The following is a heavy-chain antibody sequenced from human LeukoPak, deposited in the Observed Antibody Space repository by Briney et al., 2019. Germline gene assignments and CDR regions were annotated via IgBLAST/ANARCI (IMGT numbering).Heavy chain of an antibody. J-gene: IGHJ4*02. V-gene: IGHV3-30-3*01. CDR1: GFTFSSYA. CDR2: ISYDGSNK. CDR3: ARDRQVVVTPMGY. Sequence: PGGSLRLSCAASGFTFSSYAMHWVRQAPGKGLEWVAVISYDGSNKYYADSVKGRFTISRDNSKNTLYLQMNSLRAEDTAVYYCARDRQVVVTPMGYWGQGALVTVSS. D-gene: IGHD3-22*01.